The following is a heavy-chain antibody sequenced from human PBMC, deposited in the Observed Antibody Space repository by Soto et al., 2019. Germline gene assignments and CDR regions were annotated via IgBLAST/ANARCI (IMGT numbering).Heavy chain of an antibody. CDR2: ISGSGAST. CDR1: GFTFSSYS. Sequence: GGSLRLSCAASGFTFSSYSMNWVRQAPGKGLEWVSAISGSGASTYYADSVKGRFTISRDNSKNTLYLQMNSLRAEDTAVYYCATGLRYFDWYPHPFDYWGQGTLVTVSS. D-gene: IGHD3-9*01. V-gene: IGHV3-23*01. J-gene: IGHJ4*02. CDR3: ATGLRYFDWYPHPFDY.